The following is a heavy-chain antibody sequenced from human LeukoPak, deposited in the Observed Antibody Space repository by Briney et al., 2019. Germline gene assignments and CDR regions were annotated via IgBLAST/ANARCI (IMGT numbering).Heavy chain of an antibody. CDR3: AKVPWVGTIT. CDR1: GFTLSDYA. D-gene: IGHD1-26*01. J-gene: IGHJ4*02. V-gene: IGHV3-23*01. CDR2: ISGSDGHT. Sequence: PGGSLRLSCAASGFTLSDYAMNWVRQAPGEGLEWLSAISGSDGHTFYADSVKGRFTLSRDNSKNTLYLQMNNLRADDTAIYYCAKVPWVGTITWGQGTLVIASS.